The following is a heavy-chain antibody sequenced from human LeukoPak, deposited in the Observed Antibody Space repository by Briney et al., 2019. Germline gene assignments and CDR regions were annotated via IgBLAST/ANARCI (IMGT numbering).Heavy chain of an antibody. CDR3: AKDNPTVVTPASWFDP. CDR1: GFTFSSYG. CDR2: IRYDGSNK. J-gene: IGHJ5*02. D-gene: IGHD4-23*01. Sequence: GGSLRLSCAASGFTFSSYGMHWVRQAPGKGLEWVAFIRYDGSNKYYADSVKGRFTISRDNSTNTLYLQMHSLRAEDTAVYYCAKDNPTVVTPASWFDPWGQETLVTVSS. V-gene: IGHV3-30*02.